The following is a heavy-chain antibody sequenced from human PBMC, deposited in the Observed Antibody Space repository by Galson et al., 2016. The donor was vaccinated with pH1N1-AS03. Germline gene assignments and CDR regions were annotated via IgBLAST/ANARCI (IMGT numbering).Heavy chain of an antibody. CDR1: GGSISSYY. J-gene: IGHJ4*02. CDR2: IYYSGST. CDR3: ARPRGESSGWYPFDH. V-gene: IGHV4-59*08. D-gene: IGHD6-13*01. Sequence: SETLSLTCSVSGGSISSYYWSWIRQPPGKRLEWIGYIYYSGSTKYNPSLKSRVTISVDTSKNQFSLKLTSVTAADTAVYYCARPRGESSGWYPFDHWGQGTLVTVSS.